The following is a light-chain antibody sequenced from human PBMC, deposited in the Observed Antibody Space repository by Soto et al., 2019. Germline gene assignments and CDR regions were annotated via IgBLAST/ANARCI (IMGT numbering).Light chain of an antibody. CDR1: SSDVGGYKY. CDR2: EVS. V-gene: IGLV2-8*01. CDR3: SSYAGSNNLGV. Sequence: QSALTQPPSASGSPGQSVTISCTGTSSDVGGYKYVSWYQQHPGKAPKLMIYEVSKRPSGVPARFSGSKSGNTASLTVSGLQAEDEGDYYCSSYAGSNNLGVFGGGTKLTVL. J-gene: IGLJ2*01.